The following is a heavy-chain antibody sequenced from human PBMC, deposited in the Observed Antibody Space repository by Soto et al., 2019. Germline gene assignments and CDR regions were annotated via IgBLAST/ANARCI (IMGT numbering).Heavy chain of an antibody. CDR2: ISGSGGST. J-gene: IGHJ5*02. CDR3: AKDGYCSGGSCYANWFDP. V-gene: IGHV3-23*01. Sequence: EVQLLESGGGLVQPGGSLRLSCAASGFTFSSYAMSWVRQAPGKGLEWVSAISGSGGSTYYADSVKGRFTISRDNSKNTLYLQMNSLRAEDTAVYYCAKDGYCSGGSCYANWFDPWGQGTLVTVSS. CDR1: GFTFSSYA. D-gene: IGHD2-15*01.